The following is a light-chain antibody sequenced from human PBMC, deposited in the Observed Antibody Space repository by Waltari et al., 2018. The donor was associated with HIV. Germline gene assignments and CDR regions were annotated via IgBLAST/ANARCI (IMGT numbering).Light chain of an antibody. V-gene: IGKV2-28*01. Sequence: DIVMTQSPLSLPVTPGEPASISCRSSQSLLHSNGYNSLDWYLQKPGQSPQLLIYLGSNRASGVPDRFIGSGSGTDFTLKISRVEAEDVGVYYCMQALQTPYTFGQGTKLEIK. J-gene: IGKJ2*01. CDR2: LGS. CDR1: QSLLHSNGYNS. CDR3: MQALQTPYT.